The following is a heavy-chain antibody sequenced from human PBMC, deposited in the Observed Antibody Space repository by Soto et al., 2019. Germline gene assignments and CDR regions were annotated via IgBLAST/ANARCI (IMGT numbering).Heavy chain of an antibody. Sequence: GSLRLSCEVSGLTFAKVWMRWIRQAPGKGLEWVGRIKSQIDGGTIDYAAPVKDRFTISRDDPKNPQYLQMNSLKTEDTAVYYGTTSVTGTPRAIDYWGQGHLVTVSS. J-gene: IGHJ4*02. CDR1: GLTFAKVW. CDR2: IKSQIDGGTI. CDR3: TTSVTGTPRAIDY. D-gene: IGHD1-7*01. V-gene: IGHV3-15*01.